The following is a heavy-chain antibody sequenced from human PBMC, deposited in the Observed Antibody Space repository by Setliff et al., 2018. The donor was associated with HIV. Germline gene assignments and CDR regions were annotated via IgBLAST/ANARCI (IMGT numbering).Heavy chain of an antibody. D-gene: IGHD3-10*01. V-gene: IGHV4-34*01. Sequence: PGGSLRLSCAASGFTFSSYAMSWVRQAPGKGLEWIGETHHTGGTKYNPSLRSRSTISVDPSKNQILLRLSSVTAADTAVYYCARLSGGMVPNYWGQGTLVTVSS. CDR1: GFTFSSYA. CDR3: ARLSGGMVPNY. J-gene: IGHJ4*02. CDR2: THHTGGT.